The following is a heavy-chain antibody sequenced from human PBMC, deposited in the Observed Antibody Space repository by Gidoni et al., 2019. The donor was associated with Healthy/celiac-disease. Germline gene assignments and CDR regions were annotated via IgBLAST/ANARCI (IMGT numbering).Heavy chain of an antibody. J-gene: IGHJ3*02. V-gene: IGHV4-4*02. CDR3: ARDPAGGGYCSSTSCSDAFDI. D-gene: IGHD2-2*03. CDR2: IYHSGST. Sequence: QVQLQESGPGLVKPSGTLSLTCAVSGGSISSSNWWSWVRQPPGKGLEWIGEIYHSGSTNYNPSLKSRVTISVDKSKNQFSLKLSSVTAADTAVYYCARDPAGGGYCSSTSCSDAFDIWGQGTMVTVSS. CDR1: GGSISSSNW.